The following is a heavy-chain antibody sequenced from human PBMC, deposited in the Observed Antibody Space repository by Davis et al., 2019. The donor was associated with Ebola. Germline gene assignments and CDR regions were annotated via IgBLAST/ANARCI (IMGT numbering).Heavy chain of an antibody. CDR2: IYVIDSVT. J-gene: IGHJ4*02. CDR3: ARQASLYGAIDY. D-gene: IGHD4/OR15-4a*01. V-gene: IGHV5-51*01. Sequence: GEPLKISCQGSGYSFPSYWIGWVRQMPGKGLEWMGIIYVIDSVTTYSPSFQGQVTISADKSISTAYLQWSSLKASDTAMYYCARQASLYGAIDYWGQGTLVTVSS. CDR1: GYSFPSYW.